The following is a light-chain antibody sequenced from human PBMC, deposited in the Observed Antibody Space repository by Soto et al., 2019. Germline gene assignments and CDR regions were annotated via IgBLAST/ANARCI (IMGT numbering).Light chain of an antibody. J-gene: IGKJ1*01. Sequence: DIPMTQSPSTLSASAGDRVTITCRASQNIDMYLAWYQQKPGQAPSLLIYRASSLQSGVPSRFSGSGSGTEFPLNISSLQPDDFATYYGQQSITYPWTFGQGTKVDIK. CDR3: QQSITYPWT. V-gene: IGKV1-5*03. CDR2: RAS. CDR1: QNIDMY.